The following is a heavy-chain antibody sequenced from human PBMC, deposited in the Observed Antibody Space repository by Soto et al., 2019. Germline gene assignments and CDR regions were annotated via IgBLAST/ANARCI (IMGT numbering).Heavy chain of an antibody. CDR3: ARLLPSWYWMDV. J-gene: IGHJ6*04. D-gene: IGHD6-13*01. CDR1: GYTFTSYG. CDR2: ISAYNGNT. V-gene: IGHV1-18*01. Sequence: APRKVSCKASGYTFTSYGIQWVRKVPGQGLEWMGWISAYNGNTNYAQKLQGRVTMTTDTSTSTAYMELRSLRSDDTAVYYCARLLPSWYWMDVWGKGTTVTVSS.